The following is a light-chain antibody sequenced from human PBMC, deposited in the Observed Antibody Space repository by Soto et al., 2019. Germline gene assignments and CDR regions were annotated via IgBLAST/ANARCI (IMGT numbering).Light chain of an antibody. J-gene: IGKJ5*01. Sequence: EMVLTQSPGTLSLSPGDRATLSCRASQSVSILLAWYQQKPGQAPRLVIYDTSTRATGVPARFSGSGSGTEFTLTISSLQSEDFGVYYCQQYNDWFSITFGQGTRLEIK. CDR2: DTS. CDR3: QQYNDWFSIT. CDR1: QSVSIL. V-gene: IGKV3-15*01.